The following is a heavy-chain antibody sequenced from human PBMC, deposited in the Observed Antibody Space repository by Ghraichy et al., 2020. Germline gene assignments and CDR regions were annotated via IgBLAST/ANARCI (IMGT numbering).Heavy chain of an antibody. CDR3: ARAPTDGVGYYSFDY. V-gene: IGHV4-59*13. CDR1: GGSINSYY. CDR2: NYYSGGNSGGT. Sequence: SETLSLTCTVSGGSINSYYWSWIRQPPGKGLEWIGYNYYSGGNSGGTNYNPSLKSRVIILVNTSKNQFSLKLSSVTAADTAVYYCARAPTDGVGYYSFDYWGQGTLVTVSS. J-gene: IGHJ4*02. D-gene: IGHD3-22*01.